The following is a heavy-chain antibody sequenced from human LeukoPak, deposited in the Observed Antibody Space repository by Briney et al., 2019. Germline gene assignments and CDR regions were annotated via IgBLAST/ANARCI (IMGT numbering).Heavy chain of an antibody. CDR1: VGTFSSYA. CDR2: LFPIFGNA. J-gene: IGHJ6*03. V-gene: IGHV1-69*05. D-gene: IGHD5-12*01. Sequence: GASVKVSRKASVGTFSSYAISWVRQAPGQGREWVGGLFPIFGNANYAQKFQGRVTITTDESTSTAYMELSSLRSGDTPVYYCAVGGYRSYYYYCYMDVWGKGTTVTVSS. CDR3: AVGGYRSYYYYCYMDV.